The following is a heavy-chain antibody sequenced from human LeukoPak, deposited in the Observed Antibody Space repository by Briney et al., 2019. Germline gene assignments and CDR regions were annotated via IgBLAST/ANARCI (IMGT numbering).Heavy chain of an antibody. CDR1: GFTFSSYS. CDR3: ARAEFSGCFDY. Sequence: GGSLRLSCAASGFTFSSYSMNWVRQAPGKGLEWVSYISSSSSTIYYADSVKGRFTISRDNAKNSLYLQMNSLRAEDTAVYYCARAEFSGCFDYWGQGTLVTVSS. D-gene: IGHD6-19*01. J-gene: IGHJ4*02. V-gene: IGHV3-48*01. CDR2: ISSSSSTI.